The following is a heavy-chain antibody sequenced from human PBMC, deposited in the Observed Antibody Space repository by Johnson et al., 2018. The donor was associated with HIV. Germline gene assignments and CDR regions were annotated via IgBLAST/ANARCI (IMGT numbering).Heavy chain of an antibody. J-gene: IGHJ3*02. Sequence: EQLVESGGGVVQPGRSLRLSCAASGFTVSSNYMSWVRQAPGKGLEWVSVIYSGGSTYYADSVKGRFTISRDNSKNTLYLQMNSLRVEDTAVYYCAKDLRTVKAFDIWGQGTMVTVSS. CDR2: IYSGGST. D-gene: IGHD4-17*01. V-gene: IGHV3-66*01. CDR1: GFTVSSNY. CDR3: AKDLRTVKAFDI.